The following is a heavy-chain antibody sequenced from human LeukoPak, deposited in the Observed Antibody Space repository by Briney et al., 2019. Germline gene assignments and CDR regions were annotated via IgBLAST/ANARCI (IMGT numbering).Heavy chain of an antibody. CDR2: IRYDGSNK. CDR1: GFTFSSYG. Sequence: GGSLRLSCAASGFTFSSYGMHWVRQAPGKGLEWVAFIRYDGSNKYYADSVKGRFTISRDNAKKSLYLQMNSLTAEDTAVYYCASLEMDVWGKGTMVTVSP. V-gene: IGHV3-30*02. CDR3: ASLEMDV. J-gene: IGHJ6*04.